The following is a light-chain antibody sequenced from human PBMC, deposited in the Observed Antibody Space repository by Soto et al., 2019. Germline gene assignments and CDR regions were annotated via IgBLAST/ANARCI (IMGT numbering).Light chain of an antibody. V-gene: IGLV2-23*02. J-gene: IGLJ1*01. CDR1: TSDVGGYNL. CDR2: EVS. CDR3: CSYATSSFV. Sequence: QSVLTQPASVSGSTGQSITISCCGTTSDVGGYNLVSWYQQHPDKAPKLLIYEVSQRPSGVSSRFSGSKSGNTATLTISGVQPEDEADYFCCSYATSSFVFGTGTKVTVL.